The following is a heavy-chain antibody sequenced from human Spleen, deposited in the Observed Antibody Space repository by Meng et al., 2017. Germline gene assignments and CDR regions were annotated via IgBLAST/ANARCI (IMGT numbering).Heavy chain of an antibody. Sequence: QVHLQESGPGLVKPSGTLTLTCPVSGCSISSRNWWTWVRQPTGKGLEWIGEMFHTGSSNYNPSLKSRVSISVDTSKNQFSLKLTSVTAADTAMYYCALRFLNSFDNWGQGALVTVSS. V-gene: IGHV4-4*02. CDR1: GCSISSRNW. CDR3: ALRFLNSFDN. J-gene: IGHJ4*02. D-gene: IGHD3-16*01. CDR2: MFHTGSS.